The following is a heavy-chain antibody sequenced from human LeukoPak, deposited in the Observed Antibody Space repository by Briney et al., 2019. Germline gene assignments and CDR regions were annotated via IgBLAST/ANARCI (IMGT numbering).Heavy chain of an antibody. CDR2: INEEGTFT. CDR1: GFTFSSYW. J-gene: IGHJ4*02. Sequence: GGSLRLSCAASGFTFSSYWMHWVRQVPGKGLVWVSRINEEGTFTNYADSVKGRFTISRDNAKNTLYLQMNSLRVEDTAVYYCARDAVAGSGSYYNWGQGTLVIVSS. CDR3: ARDAVAGSGSYYN. V-gene: IGHV3-74*01. D-gene: IGHD3-10*01.